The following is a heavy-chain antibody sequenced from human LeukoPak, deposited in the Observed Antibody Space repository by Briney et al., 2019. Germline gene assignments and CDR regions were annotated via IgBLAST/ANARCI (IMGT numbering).Heavy chain of an antibody. V-gene: IGHV4-38-2*01. J-gene: IGHJ3*02. CDR1: GYSIATGYH. CDR3: AILYWGLGAFDI. CDR2: IYHNESP. D-gene: IGHD3-16*01. Sequence: SETLSLTCAVSGYSIATGYHCAWIRQTPGKGLEWFGSIYHNESPYYNPSLKSRFTMSVDTSKTHSSLKLSSVTAADTAVYYCAILYWGLGAFDIWGQGTMVTVSS.